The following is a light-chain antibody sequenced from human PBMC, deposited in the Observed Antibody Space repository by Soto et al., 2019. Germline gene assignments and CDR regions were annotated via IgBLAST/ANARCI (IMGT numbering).Light chain of an antibody. V-gene: IGKV3-11*01. CDR3: QQRSNLPPYT. CDR1: QSVSSY. CDR2: DAS. J-gene: IGKJ2*01. Sequence: EIVLTQSPATLSLSPGERATLSCRASQSVSSYLAWYQQKPGQAPRLLIYDASNRATGIPARFSGSGSGTDFTLTISSLEPEDFAVYYCQQRSNLPPYTFGQGIKLE.